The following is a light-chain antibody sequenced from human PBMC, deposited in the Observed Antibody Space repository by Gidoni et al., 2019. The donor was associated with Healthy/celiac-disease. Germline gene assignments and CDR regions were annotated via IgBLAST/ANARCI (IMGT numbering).Light chain of an antibody. CDR3: QQSYSTVWT. CDR1: QSISSD. Sequence: DIQMTQSPSSLSASVGDRVTITCRASQSISSDLNWYQQKPGKAPKLLIYAASSLQSGVPSRFSGSGSGTDFTLTISSLQPEDVATYYCQQSYSTVWTFXQXTKVEIK. CDR2: AAS. V-gene: IGKV1-39*01. J-gene: IGKJ1*01.